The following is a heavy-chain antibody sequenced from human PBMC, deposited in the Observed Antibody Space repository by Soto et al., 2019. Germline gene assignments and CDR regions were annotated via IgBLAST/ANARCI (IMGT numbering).Heavy chain of an antibody. D-gene: IGHD2-15*01. Sequence: SETLSLTCTVSGGSISSYYWSWIRQPPGKGLEWIGYIYYSGSTNYNPSLKSRVTISVDTSKNQFSLKLSSVTAADTAVYYCARSGLLGYCSGGSCYFDYWGQGTLVTVSS. J-gene: IGHJ4*02. V-gene: IGHV4-59*01. CDR1: GGSISSYY. CDR2: IYYSGST. CDR3: ARSGLLGYCSGGSCYFDY.